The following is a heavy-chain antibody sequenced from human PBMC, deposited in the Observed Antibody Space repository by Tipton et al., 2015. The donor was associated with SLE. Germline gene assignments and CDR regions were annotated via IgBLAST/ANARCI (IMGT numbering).Heavy chain of an antibody. CDR2: VYYSGTT. V-gene: IGHV4-39*07. D-gene: IGHD4-17*01. Sequence: TLSLTCTVSGDSISSGHCYWGWIRQSPRKGLEWIGSVYYSGTTYYNPSLKSRVTISVDTSKNQFSLRLLYVTAADTAVYYCARPADAYGDFVFDYWGQGTPVTVSS. CDR1: GDSISSGHCY. CDR3: ARPADAYGDFVFDY. J-gene: IGHJ4*02.